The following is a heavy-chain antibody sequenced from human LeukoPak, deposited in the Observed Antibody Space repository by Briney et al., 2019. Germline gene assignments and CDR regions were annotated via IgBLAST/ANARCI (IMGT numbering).Heavy chain of an antibody. Sequence: PSETLSLTCAVYGGSFSGYYWSWIRQPPGKGLEWIGEINHSGSTNYNPSLKSRVTISVDTSKNQFSLKLSSVTAADTAVYYCARGLALVVVPAAYYFDYWAREPWSPSPQ. CDR2: INHSGST. V-gene: IGHV4-34*01. CDR3: ARGLALVVVPAAYYFDY. D-gene: IGHD2-2*01. CDR1: GGSFSGYY. J-gene: IGHJ4*02.